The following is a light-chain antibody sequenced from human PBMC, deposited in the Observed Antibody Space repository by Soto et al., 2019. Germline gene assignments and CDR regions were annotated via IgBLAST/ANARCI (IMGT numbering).Light chain of an antibody. CDR3: QQDHNLPWT. Sequence: EIVMTQSPATLSVSPGERATLSCRASQSVSSSYLAWYQQKPGQAPRLLIYGASSRATGIPDRFSGSGSGTDFTLTISRLESEDFAVYYCQQDHNLPWTFGQGTKVDIK. CDR2: GAS. CDR1: QSVSSSY. J-gene: IGKJ1*01. V-gene: IGKV3-20*01.